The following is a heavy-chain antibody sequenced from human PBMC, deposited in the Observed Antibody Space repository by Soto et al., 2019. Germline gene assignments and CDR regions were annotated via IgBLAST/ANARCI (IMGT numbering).Heavy chain of an antibody. J-gene: IGHJ5*02. CDR2: ISAYNGNT. V-gene: IGHV1-18*01. CDR3: ARVPRPNRIAVAAPGFDP. D-gene: IGHD6-19*01. Sequence: ASVKVSCKASGYTFTSYGISWVRQAPGQGLEWMGWISAYNGNTNYAQKLQGRVTMTTDTSTSTAYMELRSLRSDDTAVYYCARVPRPNRIAVAAPGFDPWCQGTLVTVSS. CDR1: GYTFTSYG.